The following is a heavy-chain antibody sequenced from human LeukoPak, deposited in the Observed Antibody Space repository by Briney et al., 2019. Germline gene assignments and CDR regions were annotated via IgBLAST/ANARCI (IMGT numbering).Heavy chain of an antibody. CDR1: GYTFTGYY. V-gene: IGHV1-69*13. D-gene: IGHD4-11*01. J-gene: IGHJ6*03. Sequence: GASVKVSCKASGYTFTGYYMHWVRQAPGQGLEWMGGIIPIFGTANYAQKFQGRVTITADESTSTAYMELSSLRSEDTAVYYCARSPPSDSNYGFLTYYYYYYMDVWGKGTTVTVSS. CDR3: ARSPPSDSNYGFLTYYYYYYMDV. CDR2: IIPIFGTA.